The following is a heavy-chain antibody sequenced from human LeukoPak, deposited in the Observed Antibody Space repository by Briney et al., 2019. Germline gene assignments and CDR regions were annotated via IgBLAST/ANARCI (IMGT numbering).Heavy chain of an antibody. D-gene: IGHD1-14*01. CDR2: IYTSGST. CDR1: GGSISSGSYY. CDR3: ARAPRGHGIRYYYYMDV. Sequence: SETLSLTCTVSGGSISSGSYYWSWIRQPAGTGLEWIGRIYTSGSTNYNPSLKSRVTISVDASKNQFSLKLSSVTAADTAVYYCARAPRGHGIRYYYYMDVWGKGTTVTVSS. J-gene: IGHJ6*03. V-gene: IGHV4-61*02.